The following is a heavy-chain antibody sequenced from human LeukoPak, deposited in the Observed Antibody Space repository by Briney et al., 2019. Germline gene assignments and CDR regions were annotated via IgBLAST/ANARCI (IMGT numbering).Heavy chain of an antibody. Sequence: GGSLRLSCAASGFTFDDYAMHWVRQAPGKGLEGVSGISWNSGSIGYADSVKGRFTISRDNAKNSLYLQMDSLRAEDTALYYCAKDIMSTVVTRSYFDYWGQGTLVTVSS. V-gene: IGHV3-9*01. CDR3: AKDIMSTVVTRSYFDY. CDR1: GFTFDDYA. CDR2: ISWNSGSI. D-gene: IGHD4-23*01. J-gene: IGHJ4*02.